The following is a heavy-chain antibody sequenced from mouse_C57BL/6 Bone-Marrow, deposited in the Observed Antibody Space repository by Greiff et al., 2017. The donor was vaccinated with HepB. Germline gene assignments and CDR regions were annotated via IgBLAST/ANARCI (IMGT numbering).Heavy chain of an antibody. CDR2: IDPSDSYT. Sequence: QVQLKQPGAELVRPGTSVKLSCKASGYTFTSYWMHWVKQRPGQGLEWIGVIDPSDSYTNYNQKFKGKATLTVDTSSSTAYMQLSSLTSEDSAVYYCARRDYGSSLYAMDYWGQGTSVTVSS. CDR3: ARRDYGSSLYAMDY. V-gene: IGHV1-59*01. CDR1: GYTFTSYW. D-gene: IGHD1-1*01. J-gene: IGHJ4*01.